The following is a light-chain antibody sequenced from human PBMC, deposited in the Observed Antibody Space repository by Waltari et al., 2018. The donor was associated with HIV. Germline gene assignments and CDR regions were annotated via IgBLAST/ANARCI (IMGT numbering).Light chain of an antibody. CDR1: SSNVGSDDL. V-gene: IGLV2-23*02. CDR3: CSCPRSGIRYV. J-gene: IGLJ1*01. CDR2: EVA. Sequence: QSALTQPASVSGSPGQSITISCTGTSSNVGSDDLVSWYQQHPGEAPKLIMYEVAKRPSGVSNRVSGAKSCNTAVLTISGLQAEDEADYYCCSCPRSGIRYVFGTGTKVTVL.